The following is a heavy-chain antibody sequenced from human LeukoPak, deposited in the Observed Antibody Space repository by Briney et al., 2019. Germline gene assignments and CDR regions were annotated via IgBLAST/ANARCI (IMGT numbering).Heavy chain of an antibody. CDR2: IYYSGST. J-gene: IGHJ5*02. CDR1: GGSISSGDYY. D-gene: IGHD3-10*01. V-gene: IGHV4-30-4*01. CDR3: ARGLWFGELSGWFDP. Sequence: PSQTLSLTCTVSGGSISSGDYYWSWIRQPPGKGLEWIGYIYYSGSTYYNPSLKSRVTISVDTSKNQFSLKLSSVTAADTAVYYCARGLWFGELSGWFDPWGQGTLVTVSS.